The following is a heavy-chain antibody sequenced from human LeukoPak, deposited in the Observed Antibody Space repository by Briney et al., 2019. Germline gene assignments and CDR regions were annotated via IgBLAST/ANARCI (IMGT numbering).Heavy chain of an antibody. J-gene: IGHJ4*02. D-gene: IGHD1-1*01. V-gene: IGHV4-39*01. CDR3: ARHPPRYGSAFYY. CDR2: MYYSGTP. CDR1: GGSISSGSYY. Sequence: SETLSLTYTVSGGSISSGSYYWGWSRQPPGKGLEWIASMYYSGTPFSNPSLKSQVTISIDTSKNQRSLKLGSVTAADAAVDYCARHPPRYGSAFYYWGQGTVVTVSA.